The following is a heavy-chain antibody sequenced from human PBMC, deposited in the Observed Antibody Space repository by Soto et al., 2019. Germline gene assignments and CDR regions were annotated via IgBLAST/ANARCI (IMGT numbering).Heavy chain of an antibody. CDR1: GGSISSSSYY. J-gene: IGHJ6*02. Sequence: TSETLSLTCTVSGGSISSSSYYWGWIRQPPGKGLEWIGSIYYSGSTYYNPSLKSRVTISVDTSKNQFSLKLSSVTAADTAVYYCARHGYSRSWKRDYYYGMDVWGQGTTVTVYS. V-gene: IGHV4-39*01. CDR2: IYYSGST. D-gene: IGHD6-13*01. CDR3: ARHGYSRSWKRDYYYGMDV.